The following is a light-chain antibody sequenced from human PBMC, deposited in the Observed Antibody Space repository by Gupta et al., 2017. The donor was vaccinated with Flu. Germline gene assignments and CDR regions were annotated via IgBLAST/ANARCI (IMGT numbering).Light chain of an antibody. CDR1: RHVFDSTNNNNY. J-gene: IGKJ1*01. V-gene: IGKV4-1*01. CDR2: RAS. Sequence: SLGGRATINCNSSRHVFDSTNNNNYLPWFQQKPGQSPKRLIYRASTRDSGVPDRFSGSGSGTEYTLKISRVEAEDVAVYYCMHDVNCPRTFGQGTKVEIE. CDR3: MHDVNCPRT.